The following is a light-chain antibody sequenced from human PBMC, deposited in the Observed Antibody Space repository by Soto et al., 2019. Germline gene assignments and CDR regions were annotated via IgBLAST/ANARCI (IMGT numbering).Light chain of an antibody. Sequence: QSVLTQPPSASGTPGQRVTISCSGSSSSIGSNYVYWYQQLPGTAPKLLIYSNNQRPSGVPDRFSGSKSGTSASLAISGLRSEDEADYYCAVWDDSLSGSYVFGTGTKLTVL. J-gene: IGLJ1*01. CDR3: AVWDDSLSGSYV. CDR1: SSSIGSNY. V-gene: IGLV1-47*02. CDR2: SNN.